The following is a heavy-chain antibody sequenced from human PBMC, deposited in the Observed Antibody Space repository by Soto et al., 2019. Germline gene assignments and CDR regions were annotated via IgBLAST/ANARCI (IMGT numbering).Heavy chain of an antibody. Sequence: GPSVKVSCKASGYTFTGYYMHWVRQAPGQGLEWMGWINPNSGGTNYAQKFQGRVTMTRDTSISTAYMELSRLRSDDAAVYYCASLYDSSGYLGFDYWGQGTLVTVSS. CDR1: GYTFTGYY. CDR3: ASLYDSSGYLGFDY. CDR2: INPNSGGT. J-gene: IGHJ4*02. D-gene: IGHD3-22*01. V-gene: IGHV1-2*02.